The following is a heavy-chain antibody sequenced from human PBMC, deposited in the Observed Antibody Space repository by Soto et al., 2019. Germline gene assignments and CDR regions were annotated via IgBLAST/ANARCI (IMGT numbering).Heavy chain of an antibody. J-gene: IGHJ5*02. V-gene: IGHV5-51*01. CDR3: ASTSIAAAGKDYNWFDP. D-gene: IGHD6-13*01. CDR2: MYPGDSDT. Sequence: PGESLKISCKGSGYRFASFWIAWVRQLPGKGLELMGIMYPGDSDTRYSPSFQGQVTISADKSISTAYLQWSSLKASDTAMYYCASTSIAAAGKDYNWFDPWGQGTLVTVSS. CDR1: GYRFASFW.